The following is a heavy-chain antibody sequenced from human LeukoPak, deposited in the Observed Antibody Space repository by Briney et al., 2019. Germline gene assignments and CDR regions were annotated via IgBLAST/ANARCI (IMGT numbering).Heavy chain of an antibody. D-gene: IGHD6-6*01. CDR1: GYTFTSYY. CDR2: INPNSGGT. V-gene: IGHV1-2*02. J-gene: IGHJ4*02. Sequence: ASVKVSCKASGYTFTSYYMHWVRQAPGQGLEWMGWINPNSGGTNYAQKFQGTVTMTRDTSISTAYMELSRLRSDDTAVYYCARDLHIAARPSLFDYWGQGTLVTVSS. CDR3: ARDLHIAARPSLFDY.